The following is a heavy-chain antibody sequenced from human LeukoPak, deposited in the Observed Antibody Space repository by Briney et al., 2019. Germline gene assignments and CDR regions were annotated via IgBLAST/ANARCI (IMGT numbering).Heavy chain of an antibody. J-gene: IGHJ4*02. D-gene: IGHD3-10*01. V-gene: IGHV3-48*03. CDR1: GFTFSSYE. CDR2: ISSSGSTI. Sequence: GGSLRLSCAASGFTFSSYEMNWVRQAPGKGLEWVSYISSSGSTIYYADSVRGRFTISRDNAKNSLYLQMNSLRAEDTAVYYCARGGRYYYGSGRLDYWGQGTLVTVSS. CDR3: ARGGRYYYGSGRLDY.